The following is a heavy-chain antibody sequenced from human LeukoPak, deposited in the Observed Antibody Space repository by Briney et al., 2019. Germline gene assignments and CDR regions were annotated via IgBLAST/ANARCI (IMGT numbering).Heavy chain of an antibody. J-gene: IGHJ2*01. D-gene: IGHD4-17*01. CDR2: FDPVNGET. Sequence: ASVKVSCKVSGYTLTELSIHWVRQASGKGLEWMGGFDPVNGETIYAQNLQGRFTLTEDTSSDTAYMELSSLRSEDTAVIYCATCATVSSVDKDGDYPWGYFDVWGRGTLVTVSS. V-gene: IGHV1-24*01. CDR3: ATCATVSSVDKDGDYPWGYFDV. CDR1: GYTLTELS.